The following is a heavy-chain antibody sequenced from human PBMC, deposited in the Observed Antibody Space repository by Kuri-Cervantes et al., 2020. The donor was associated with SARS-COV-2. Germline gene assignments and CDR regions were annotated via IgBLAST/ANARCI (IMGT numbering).Heavy chain of an antibody. D-gene: IGHD6-19*01. V-gene: IGHV1-8*03. CDR1: GGTFSSYA. J-gene: IGHJ4*02. CDR3: ASRPYSSGWYEGIDY. CDR2: MNPNSGNT. Sequence: ASVKVSCKASGGTFSSYAINWVRQATGQGLEWMGWMNPNSGNTGYAQKFQGRVTITRNTSISTAYMELSSLRSEDTAVYYCASRPYSSGWYEGIDYWGQGTLVTVSS.